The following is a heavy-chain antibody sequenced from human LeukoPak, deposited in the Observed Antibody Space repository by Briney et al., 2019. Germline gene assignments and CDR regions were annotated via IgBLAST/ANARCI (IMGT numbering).Heavy chain of an antibody. Sequence: SETLSLTCTVSGGSVSNYYWSWIRQPPGKGLEWIGYIYNSENTKYNSSLESRVTISVDTSKNQFFLRLSSVTAADTAVYYCARFHSGPSGWYVLWYFDLWGRGTLVTVSS. CDR3: ARFHSGPSGWYVLWYFDL. V-gene: IGHV4-4*09. CDR2: IYNSENT. CDR1: GGSVSNYY. D-gene: IGHD6-19*01. J-gene: IGHJ2*01.